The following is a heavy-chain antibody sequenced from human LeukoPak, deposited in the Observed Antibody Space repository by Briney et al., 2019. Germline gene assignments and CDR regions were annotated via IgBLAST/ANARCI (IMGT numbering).Heavy chain of an antibody. CDR3: ARDYDYGGNGDY. CDR2: ISYDGSNK. D-gene: IGHD4-23*01. CDR1: GFTFSSYG. Sequence: PGGSLRLSCAASGFTFSSYGMHWVRQAPGKGLEWVAVISYDGSNKYYADSVKGRFTISRDNSKNTLYLQMNSLRAEDTAVYYCARDYDYGGNGDYWGQGTLVTVSS. V-gene: IGHV3-30*03. J-gene: IGHJ4*02.